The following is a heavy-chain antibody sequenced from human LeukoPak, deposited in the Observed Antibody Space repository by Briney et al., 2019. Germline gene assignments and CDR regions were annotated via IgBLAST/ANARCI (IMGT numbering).Heavy chain of an antibody. V-gene: IGHV4-34*01. CDR3: ARGRTYYYDTSGYYPSIYYGMDV. Sequence: PSETLSLTCAVSGGSFSGYYWYWIRQPPGKGLEWIGEINHGESTNYNPSLKSRATLSVDTSKNQFSLKLTSVTAADTAVYYCARGRTYYYDTSGYYPSIYYGMDVWGQGTTVIVSS. J-gene: IGHJ6*02. D-gene: IGHD3-22*01. CDR2: INHGEST. CDR1: GGSFSGYY.